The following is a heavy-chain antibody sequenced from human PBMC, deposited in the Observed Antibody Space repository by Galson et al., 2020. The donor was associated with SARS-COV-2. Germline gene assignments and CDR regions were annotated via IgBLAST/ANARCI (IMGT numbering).Heavy chain of an antibody. CDR1: GGSISSYY. J-gene: IGHJ4*02. CDR2: IYYSGST. V-gene: IGHV4-59*01. D-gene: IGHD3-3*01. Sequence: SETLSLTCTVSGGSISSYYWSWIRQPPGKGLEWIGYIYYSGSTNYNPSLKSRVTISVDTSKNQFSLKLSSVTAADTAVYYCAREAHDFWSGYLDYWGQGTLVTVSS. CDR3: AREAHDFWSGYLDY.